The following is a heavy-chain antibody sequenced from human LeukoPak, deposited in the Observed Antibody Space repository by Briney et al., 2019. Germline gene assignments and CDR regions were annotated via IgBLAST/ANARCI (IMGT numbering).Heavy chain of an antibody. CDR3: AREKLEPTFWLWDTYNWFDP. CDR1: GGTFSSYA. V-gene: IGHV1-69*04. Sequence: AASVKVSCKASGGTFSSYAISWVRQAPGQGLEWMGRIIPILGIANYAQKFQGRVTITADKSTSTAYMELSSLRSEDTAVYYCAREKLEPTFWLWDTYNWFDPWGQGTLVTVSS. J-gene: IGHJ5*02. D-gene: IGHD1-1*01. CDR2: IIPILGIA.